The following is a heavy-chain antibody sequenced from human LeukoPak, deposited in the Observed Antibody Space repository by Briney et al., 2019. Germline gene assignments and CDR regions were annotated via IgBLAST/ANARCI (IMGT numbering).Heavy chain of an antibody. D-gene: IGHD3-16*01. CDR2: IFPSGST. V-gene: IGHV4-4*07. CDR1: GGSISTYS. CDR3: AREGGGFDY. J-gene: IGHJ4*02. Sequence: ASETLSLTCTVSGGSISTYSWNWIRQPAGKGLEWIGRIFPSGSTKYHPSLKSRVTMSVDTSKNHFSLKLSSVTAADTAVYYCAREGGGFDYWGQGTLVTVSS.